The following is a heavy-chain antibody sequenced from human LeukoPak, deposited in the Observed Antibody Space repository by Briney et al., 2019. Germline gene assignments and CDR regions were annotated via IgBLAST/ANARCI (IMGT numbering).Heavy chain of an antibody. V-gene: IGHV1-2*02. Sequence: GASVKVSCKTSGYAFTGYYIHWVRQAPGQGLEWMGWINPNSGGTNYAQKFQGRVTMTRDTSISTAYMELSRLRSDDTAVYYCATPLLPDAFDIWGQGTMVTVSS. CDR1: GYAFTGYY. CDR2: INPNSGGT. CDR3: ATPLLPDAFDI. J-gene: IGHJ3*02.